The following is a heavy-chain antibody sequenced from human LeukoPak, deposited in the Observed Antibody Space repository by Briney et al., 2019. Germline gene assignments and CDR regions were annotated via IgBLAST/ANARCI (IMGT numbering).Heavy chain of an antibody. D-gene: IGHD2-2*01. V-gene: IGHV3-30*01. CDR1: GFTFSSYT. Sequence: GRSLRLSCAASGFTFSSYTMHWVRQAPGKGLEWVAVISYAGSDKYSADSVKGRFTISRDNSKNTLYLQMNSLRSEDTAVYYCARGGGKYQLPDYAFDIWGQGTKVTVSS. J-gene: IGHJ3*02. CDR3: ARGGGKYQLPDYAFDI. CDR2: ISYAGSDK.